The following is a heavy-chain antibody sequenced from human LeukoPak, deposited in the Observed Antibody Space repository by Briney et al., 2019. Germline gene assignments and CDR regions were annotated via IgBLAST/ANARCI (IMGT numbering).Heavy chain of an antibody. J-gene: IGHJ4*02. CDR1: GFPLCGYE. D-gene: IGHD3-22*01. V-gene: IGHV3-48*03. CDR3: ARGGDSYSSGYYFPFAY. Sequence: GGSLRLSCAASGFPLCGYEISWVRQAPGKGLEWISYISSSGGPIHYSDSVKGRFTVSRYNAKNSLYLQMSSLRAEDTAVYYCARGGDSYSSGYYFPFAYWAQGTLVTVSS. CDR2: ISSSGGPI.